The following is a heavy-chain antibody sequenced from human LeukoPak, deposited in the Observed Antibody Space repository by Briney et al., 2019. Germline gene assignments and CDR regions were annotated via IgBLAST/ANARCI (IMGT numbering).Heavy chain of an antibody. CDR2: IRSKANSYAT. Sequence: PGGSLRLSCAASGFTFSGSAMHWVRQASGKGLEWVGRIRSKANSYATAYAASVKGRFTISRDDSKNTAYLQMNSLKTEDTAVYYCTGAAYCGGDCYDYWGQGTLVTVSS. CDR3: TGAAYCGGDCYDY. J-gene: IGHJ4*02. CDR1: GFTFSGSA. D-gene: IGHD2-21*01. V-gene: IGHV3-73*01.